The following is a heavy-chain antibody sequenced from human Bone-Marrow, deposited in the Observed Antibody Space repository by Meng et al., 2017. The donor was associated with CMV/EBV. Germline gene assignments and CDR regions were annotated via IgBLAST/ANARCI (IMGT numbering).Heavy chain of an antibody. V-gene: IGHV3-11*04. D-gene: IGHD3-16*01. CDR3: ARTTSLSPRGGLGDFYYYGMDV. CDR1: GFIFSDYY. J-gene: IGHJ6*02. CDR2: ISNSGSTI. Sequence: GGSLRLSCAASGFIFSDYYMNWVRQAPGKGLEWVSYISNSGSTIYYADSVKGRFTISRDNSKNTLYLQMNSLRAEDTAVYYCARTTSLSPRGGLGDFYYYGMDVWGQGTTVTVSS.